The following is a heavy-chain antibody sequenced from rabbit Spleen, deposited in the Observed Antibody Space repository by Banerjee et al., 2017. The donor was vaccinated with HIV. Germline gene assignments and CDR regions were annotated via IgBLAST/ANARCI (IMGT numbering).Heavy chain of an antibody. J-gene: IGHJ4*01. CDR2: IDSGSSGST. D-gene: IGHD7-1*01. Sequence: EQLEESGGGLVKPEGSLTLTCTASGIDFSSSYWICWVRQAPGKGLEWVACIDSGSSGSTWYASWVNGRFTCSKTSSTTVTLQMTSLTAADTATYFCARFYAGYGDFGYAAMWGPGTLVTVS. V-gene: IGHV1S45*01. CDR3: ARFYAGYGDFGYAAM. CDR1: GIDFSSSYW.